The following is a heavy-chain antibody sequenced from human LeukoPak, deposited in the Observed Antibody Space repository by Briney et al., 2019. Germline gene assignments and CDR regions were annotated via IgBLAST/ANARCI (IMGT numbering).Heavy chain of an antibody. Sequence: SETLSLTCTVSGGSISSGSYFWTWIRQPAGKGLEWIGRINTSGSTNYNPSLKSLVTISVDTSKNQFSLKLSPVTAADTAVFYCAREGYTSSWYSGYYYFDYWGQGALVTVSS. V-gene: IGHV4-61*02. CDR2: INTSGST. J-gene: IGHJ4*02. D-gene: IGHD6-13*01. CDR1: GGSISSGSYF. CDR3: AREGYTSSWYSGYYYFDY.